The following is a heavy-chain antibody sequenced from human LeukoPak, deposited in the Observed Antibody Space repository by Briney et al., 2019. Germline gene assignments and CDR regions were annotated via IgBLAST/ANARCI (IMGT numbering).Heavy chain of an antibody. Sequence: GGSLRLSCAASGFTFSSYGMHWVRQAPGKGLEWVAVISYDGSNKYYADSVKGRFTISRDNSKNTLYLQMSSLRAEDTAVYYCAKISAMEWSSGYWGQGTLVTVSS. CDR1: GFTFSSYG. CDR2: ISYDGSNK. CDR3: AKISAMEWSSGY. J-gene: IGHJ4*02. D-gene: IGHD3-3*01. V-gene: IGHV3-30*18.